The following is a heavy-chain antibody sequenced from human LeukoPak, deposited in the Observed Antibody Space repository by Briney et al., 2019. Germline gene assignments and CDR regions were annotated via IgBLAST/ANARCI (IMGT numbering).Heavy chain of an antibody. CDR1: GFTFSSYS. V-gene: IGHV3-21*01. D-gene: IGHD3-3*01. J-gene: IGHJ3*02. CDR2: ISSSSSYI. Sequence: GGSLRLSCAASGFTFSSYSMNWVRQAPGKGLEWVSSISSSSSYIYYADSVKGRFTISRDNAKNSLYLQMNSLRAEDTAVYYCARGWEDFWSGYYNRFNGEIAFDIWGQGTMVTVSS. CDR3: ARGWEDFWSGYYNRFNGEIAFDI.